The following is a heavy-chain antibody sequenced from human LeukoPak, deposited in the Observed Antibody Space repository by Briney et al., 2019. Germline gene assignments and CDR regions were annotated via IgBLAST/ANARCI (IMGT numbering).Heavy chain of an antibody. J-gene: IGHJ4*02. D-gene: IGHD3-3*01. Sequence: KPSETLSLTCAVYGGSFSGYYWSWIRQPPGKGLEWIGEINHSGSTNYNPSLKSRVTISVDTSKNQFSLKLSSVTAADTAVYYCARGLPGYDFWSGYSGGFDYWGQGTLVTVSS. V-gene: IGHV4-34*01. CDR1: GGSFSGYY. CDR3: ARGLPGYDFWSGYSGGFDY. CDR2: INHSGST.